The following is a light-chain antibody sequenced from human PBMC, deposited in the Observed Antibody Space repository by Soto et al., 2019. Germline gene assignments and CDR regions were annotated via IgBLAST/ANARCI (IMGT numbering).Light chain of an antibody. CDR1: SSDIGSYNH. CDR3: ISYTDRQSYL. J-gene: IGLJ1*01. Sequence: QYVMTRPASVSRSAGQSITIACSGTSSDIGSYNHVAWYQQFPGKSPKLMIYAVSDRPSGVSDRFSGSKSGITASLTTSGLQTEDEADYYCISYTDRQSYLFGTGTKVTVL. V-gene: IGLV2-14*03. CDR2: AVS.